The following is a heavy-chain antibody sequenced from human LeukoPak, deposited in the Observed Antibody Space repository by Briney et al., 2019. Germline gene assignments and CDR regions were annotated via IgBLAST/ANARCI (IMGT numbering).Heavy chain of an antibody. D-gene: IGHD6-13*01. J-gene: IGHJ5*02. Sequence: SETLSLTCAVSGGSISSSNWWSWVRQPPGKGLEWIGEIYHSGSTNYNPSLKSRVTISVDKSKNQFSLKLSSVTAADTAVYYCARVPYSSSWPGFDPWGQGTLVTVSS. CDR2: IYHSGST. CDR3: ARVPYSSSWPGFDP. CDR1: GGSISSSNW. V-gene: IGHV4-4*02.